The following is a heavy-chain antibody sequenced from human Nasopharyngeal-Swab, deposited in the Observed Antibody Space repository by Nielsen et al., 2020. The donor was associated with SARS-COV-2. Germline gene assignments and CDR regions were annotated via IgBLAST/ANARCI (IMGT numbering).Heavy chain of an antibody. CDR2: IKQSGSGQ. Sequence: GESLKISCAASGFTFSSYWMSWVRQAPGKGLEWVAHIKQSGSGQYYVDSVKGRFTISRDNAKNSLSLQMNSLRAEDTALYYCAKGMAVSSGWFWEAFDIWGQGTMVTVSS. D-gene: IGHD6-19*01. CDR3: AKGMAVSSGWFWEAFDI. V-gene: IGHV3-7*03. CDR1: GFTFSSYW. J-gene: IGHJ3*02.